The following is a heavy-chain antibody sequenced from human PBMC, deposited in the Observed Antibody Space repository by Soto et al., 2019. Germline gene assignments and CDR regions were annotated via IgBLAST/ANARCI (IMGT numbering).Heavy chain of an antibody. J-gene: IGHJ2*01. CDR2: ISYDGSNK. CDR1: GFTFSTYT. V-gene: IGHV3-30-3*01. CDR3: ARECSNYDFDL. D-gene: IGHD1-7*01. Sequence: QVQLVESGGGVVQPGRSLRLSCAASGFTFSTYTMHWVRQAPGKGLEWVAIISYDGSNKYYADSVKGRFTISRDNSKNTLYLQMSSLSPEDTAVYYCARECSNYDFDLWGRGTLVTVSS.